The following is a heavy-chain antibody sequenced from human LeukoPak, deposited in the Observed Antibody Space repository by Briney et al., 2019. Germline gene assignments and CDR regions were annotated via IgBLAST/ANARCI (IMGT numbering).Heavy chain of an antibody. D-gene: IGHD1-26*01. CDR3: AKGSGTTYRYNWFDP. V-gene: IGHV3-23*01. CDR2: ISASGDST. Sequence: GGSLRLSCAASGFTFSTYAMTWLRQAPGKGLEWVSAISASGDSTHYADSVKGRFTISRDNSKNTLYLQMKSLRAEDTALYYCAKGSGTTYRYNWFDPWGQGALVTVSS. CDR1: GFTFSTYA. J-gene: IGHJ5*02.